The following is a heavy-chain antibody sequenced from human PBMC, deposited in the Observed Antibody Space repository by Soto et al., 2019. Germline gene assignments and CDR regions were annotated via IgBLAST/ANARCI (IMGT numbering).Heavy chain of an antibody. Sequence: SETLSLTCTVSGGSISSSSYYWGWIRQPPGKGLEWIGSIYYSGSTYYNPSLKSRFTISVDTSKNQFSLKLSSLTAADTAVYYCARDLILNCTNGVCYFDYWGQGTLGTVYS. V-gene: IGHV4-39*07. CDR2: IYYSGST. J-gene: IGHJ4*02. CDR1: GGSISSSSYY. CDR3: ARDLILNCTNGVCYFDY. D-gene: IGHD2-8*01.